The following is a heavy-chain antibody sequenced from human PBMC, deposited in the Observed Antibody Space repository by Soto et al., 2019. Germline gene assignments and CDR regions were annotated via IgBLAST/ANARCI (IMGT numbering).Heavy chain of an antibody. Sequence: GASVKVSCTASGYTFTTYGMSWVRQAPGQGLDWMGWISTYNGNTKYAERLQGRVTMTTDTTTSTAYMELRSLRSDDTAVYYCARGPTDYYDNSGDYFLDYWGQGTLVTVSS. CDR3: ARGPTDYYDNSGDYFLDY. J-gene: IGHJ4*02. CDR1: GYTFTTYG. CDR2: ISTYNGNT. V-gene: IGHV1-18*01. D-gene: IGHD3-22*01.